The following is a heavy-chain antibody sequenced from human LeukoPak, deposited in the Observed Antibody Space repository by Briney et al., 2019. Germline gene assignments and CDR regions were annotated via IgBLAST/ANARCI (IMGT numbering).Heavy chain of an antibody. V-gene: IGHV3-48*01. J-gene: IGHJ6*03. CDR2: ISSSSSTI. CDR1: GFTFSSYS. CDR3: TAVYRVEGHYYYYMDG. Sequence: GGSLRLSCAASGFTFSSYSMNWVRQAPGKGLEWVSYISSSSSTIYYADSVKGRFTISRDNAKNSLYLQMNSLKTEDTAVYYCTAVYRVEGHYYYYMDGWGKGTTVTISS. D-gene: IGHD3-16*02.